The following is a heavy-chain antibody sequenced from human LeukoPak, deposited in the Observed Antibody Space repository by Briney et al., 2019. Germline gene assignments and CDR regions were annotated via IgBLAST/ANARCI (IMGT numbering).Heavy chain of an antibody. V-gene: IGHV3-48*03. CDR1: GFTFSSYE. CDR2: ISVSGGTI. CDR3: ARGDGGYYYGMDV. Sequence: GGSLRLSCAASGFTFSSYEMNWVRQAPGKGLEWVSYISVSGGTIKYADSVKGRFTISRDNAKNPLYLHLNSLRVEDTAFYYCARGDGGYYYGMDVWGQGTTVTVSS. J-gene: IGHJ6*02. D-gene: IGHD3-3*01.